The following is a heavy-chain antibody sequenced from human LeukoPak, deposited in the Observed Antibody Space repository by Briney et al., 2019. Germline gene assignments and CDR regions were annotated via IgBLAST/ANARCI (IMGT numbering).Heavy chain of an antibody. Sequence: AGGALRLSCAASGFTFSSYSMNWVRQAPGKGLVWVSSISSSSYIYYADSVKGRFTISRDNAKNSLYLQMNSLRAEDTAVYYCARGGDTAMVTPLGAFDIWGQGTMVTVSS. D-gene: IGHD5-18*01. V-gene: IGHV3-21*01. CDR1: GFTFSSYS. CDR3: ARGGDTAMVTPLGAFDI. J-gene: IGHJ3*02. CDR2: ISSSSYI.